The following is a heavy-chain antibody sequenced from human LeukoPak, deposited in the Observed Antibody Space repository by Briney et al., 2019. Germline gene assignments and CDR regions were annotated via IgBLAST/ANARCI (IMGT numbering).Heavy chain of an antibody. D-gene: IGHD4-17*01. Sequence: SVKVSCKASGGTFSSYAISWVRQAPGQGLEWMGRIIPISGIANYAQKFQGRVTITADKSTSTAYMELSSLRSEDTAVYYCARSKGDYVPLFYYYYGMDVWGQGTTVTVSS. CDR3: ARSKGDYVPLFYYYYGMDV. CDR1: GGTFSSYA. V-gene: IGHV1-69*04. CDR2: IIPISGIA. J-gene: IGHJ6*02.